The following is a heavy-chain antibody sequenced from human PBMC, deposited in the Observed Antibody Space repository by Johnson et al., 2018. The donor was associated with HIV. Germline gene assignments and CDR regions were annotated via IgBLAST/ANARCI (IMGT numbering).Heavy chain of an antibody. Sequence: QMLLVESGGGVVQPGGSLRLSCAASGFNFNTCGMHWVRQAPGKGLEWVAFERYNEVNKFYADSVKGRLTICRDNSKNTLYLEMNSLRAEDTAVYYCAKDFGLDWGNGFDIWGQGTMVTVSS. CDR2: ERYNEVNK. CDR3: AKDFGLDWGNGFDI. J-gene: IGHJ3*02. D-gene: IGHD3-16*01. CDR1: GFNFNTCG. V-gene: IGHV3-30*02.